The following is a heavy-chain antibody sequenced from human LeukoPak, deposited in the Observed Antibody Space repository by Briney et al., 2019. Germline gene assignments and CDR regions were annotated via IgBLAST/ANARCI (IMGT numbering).Heavy chain of an antibody. Sequence: ASVKVSCKASGYTFTSYGISWVRQAPGQGLEWMGGIIPIFGTANYAQKFQGRVTITADESTSTAYMELSSLRSEDTAVYYCTMVRGVISDYYYMDVWGKGTTVTISS. J-gene: IGHJ6*03. CDR3: TMVRGVISDYYYMDV. CDR1: GYTFTSYG. CDR2: IIPIFGTA. V-gene: IGHV1-69*13. D-gene: IGHD3-10*01.